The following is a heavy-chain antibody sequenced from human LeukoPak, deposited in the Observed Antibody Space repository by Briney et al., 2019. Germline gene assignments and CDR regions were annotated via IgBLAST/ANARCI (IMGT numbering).Heavy chain of an antibody. J-gene: IGHJ3*02. CDR3: ARSRPPNSGSYFFSVRVFAFDI. CDR1: GGSISSSSYY. D-gene: IGHD1-26*01. CDR2: IYYSGST. Sequence: SETLSLTCTVSGGSISSSSYYWGWIRQPPGKGLEWIGSIYYSGSTYYNPSLKSRVTISVDTSKNQFSLKLSSVTAADTAVYYCARSRPPNSGSYFFSVRVFAFDIWGQGTMVTVSS. V-gene: IGHV4-39*07.